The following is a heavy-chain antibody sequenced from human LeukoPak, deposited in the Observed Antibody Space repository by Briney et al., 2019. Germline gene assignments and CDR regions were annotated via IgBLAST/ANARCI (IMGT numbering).Heavy chain of an antibody. CDR1: GSSISSYY. Sequence: SETLSLTCTVSGSSISSYYWSWIRQPPGRGLEWLAYIYYSGSTNYNPSHKSRVTISVDTSKNQFSLKLSSVTAADTAVYYCARMSAYYGSGSYSYFDLWGRGTLVTVSS. D-gene: IGHD3-10*01. CDR2: IYYSGST. J-gene: IGHJ2*01. CDR3: ARMSAYYGSGSYSYFDL. V-gene: IGHV4-59*01.